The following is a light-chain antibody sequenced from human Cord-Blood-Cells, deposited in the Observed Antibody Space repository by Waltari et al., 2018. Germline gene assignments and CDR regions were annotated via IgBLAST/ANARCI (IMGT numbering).Light chain of an antibody. J-gene: IGLJ3*02. CDR1: RSDVGSHNL. CDR3: CSYAGSSTLV. CDR2: EGS. V-gene: IGLV2-23*01. Sequence: QSALTQPASVSGSTGQSITISCTGTRSDVGSHNLVSWYQQHPGKGPKRMIYEGSKQHAVGSNRFSRSSSGNTASLTIAGLQAEDEADYYCCSYAGSSTLVFGGVTKLTVL.